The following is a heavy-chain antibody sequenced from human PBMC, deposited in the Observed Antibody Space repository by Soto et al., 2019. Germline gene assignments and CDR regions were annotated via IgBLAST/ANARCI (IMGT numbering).Heavy chain of an antibody. Sequence: QVQVVQSGDEVKETGASVRVSCKTSGYSFTAYGISWVRQAPGQGLEWMGWISCYNGKTKYAQKVQGRVTMTTDTSKSTEYMEVRSLGSYDTAIYYCARNAPPADLRFLDWHNYEYNGIDVWRQGTTVSGSS. CDR1: GYSFTAYG. V-gene: IGHV1-18*01. J-gene: IGHJ6*02. D-gene: IGHD3-3*01. CDR3: ARNAPPADLRFLDWHNYEYNGIDV. CDR2: ISCYNGKT.